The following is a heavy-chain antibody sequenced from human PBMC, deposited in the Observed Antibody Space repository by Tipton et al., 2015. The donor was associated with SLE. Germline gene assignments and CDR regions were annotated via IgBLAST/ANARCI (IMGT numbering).Heavy chain of an antibody. V-gene: IGHV4-39*01. D-gene: IGHD3-10*01. Sequence: TLSLTCTVSGGSISSSSYYWGWIRQPPGKGLEWIGSIHYSGSTYYNPSLKSRVTISVDTSKNQFSLKLSSVTAADTAVYYCARYGSRSSGAFDIWGQGTMVTVSS. CDR2: IHYSGST. CDR3: ARYGSRSSGAFDI. J-gene: IGHJ3*02. CDR1: GGSISSSSYY.